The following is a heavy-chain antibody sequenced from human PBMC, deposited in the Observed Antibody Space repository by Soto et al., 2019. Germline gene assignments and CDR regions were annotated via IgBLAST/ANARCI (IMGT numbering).Heavy chain of an antibody. V-gene: IGHV3-48*01. CDR1: GFTLSRYS. Sequence: EVQLVESGGGLVQPGGSLRLSCVASGFTLSRYSMNWVRQAPGKGLEWVSYISSSSSTIYYADSVKGRFTISRDNAENSLYLQMNSLRAEDTAVYYCARDLAAGITDYWGQGTPVTVSS. D-gene: IGHD3-10*01. CDR3: ARDLAAGITDY. CDR2: ISSSSSTI. J-gene: IGHJ4*02.